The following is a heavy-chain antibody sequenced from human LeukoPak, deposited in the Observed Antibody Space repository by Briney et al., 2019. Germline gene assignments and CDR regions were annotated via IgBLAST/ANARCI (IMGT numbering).Heavy chain of an antibody. Sequence: VASVKVSCKTSGYTFTGYYIHWVRQAPGQGLEWMGWINPKSGGTNNAQKFQGRVTMTRDTSISTAYMELSRLRSGDSAVYYWARDAGDAELDYFDYWGQGTLVTAS. J-gene: IGHJ4*02. CDR1: GYTFTGYY. CDR2: INPKSGGT. V-gene: IGHV1-2*02. CDR3: ARDAGDAELDYFDY.